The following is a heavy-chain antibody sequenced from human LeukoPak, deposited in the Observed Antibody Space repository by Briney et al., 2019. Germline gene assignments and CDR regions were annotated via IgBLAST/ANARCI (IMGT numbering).Heavy chain of an antibody. J-gene: IGHJ4*02. CDR3: ARERKSGWLSRTYNFDS. CDR2: TYYRSKWYN. Sequence: SQTLSLTCAISGDSVSSNSAAWSWIRQSPSRGLEWLGRTYYRSKWYNDYAVSVKSRITINPDTSKNQFSLQLNSVTPEDTAVYYCARERKSGWLSRTYNFDSWGQGTLVTVSS. V-gene: IGHV6-1*01. CDR1: GDSVSSNSAA. D-gene: IGHD3-10*01.